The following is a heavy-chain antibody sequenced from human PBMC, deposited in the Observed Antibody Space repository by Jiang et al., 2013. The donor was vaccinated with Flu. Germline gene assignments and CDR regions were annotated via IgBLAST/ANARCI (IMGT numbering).Heavy chain of an antibody. D-gene: IGHD2-8*01. V-gene: IGHV1-46*01. CDR3: AREGPNTFFFDY. Sequence: QLLESGAEVKKPGASVKISCKASGYAFTAYHIHWVRQAPGQGLEWMGVMYSNGNTGFAQEFRGRVTMTRERSTSTVSMELSSLRSEDTALFYCAREGPNTFFFDYWGQATLVTVSS. J-gene: IGHJ4*02. CDR1: GYAFTAYH. CDR2: MYSNGNT.